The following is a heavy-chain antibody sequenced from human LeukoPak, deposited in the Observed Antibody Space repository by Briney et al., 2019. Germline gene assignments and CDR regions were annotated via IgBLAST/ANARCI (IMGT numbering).Heavy chain of an antibody. CDR2: IYYSGST. D-gene: IGHD3-3*01. CDR3: ARLSTYYDFWSGYLNWFDP. V-gene: IGHV4-39*01. Sequence: SETLSLTCTVSGGSISSSSYYWGWIRQPPGKGLEWIGSIYYSGSTYYNPSLKSRVTISVDTSKNQLSLKLSSVTAADTAVYYCARLSTYYDFWSGYLNWFDPWGQGTLVTVSS. CDR1: GGSISSSSYY. J-gene: IGHJ5*02.